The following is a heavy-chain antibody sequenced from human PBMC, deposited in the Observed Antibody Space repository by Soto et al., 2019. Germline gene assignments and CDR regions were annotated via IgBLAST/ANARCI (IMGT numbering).Heavy chain of an antibody. J-gene: IGHJ3*02. CDR1: GFTFSNAW. D-gene: IGHD1-1*01. CDR2: IKSKTDGGTT. CDR3: TTGLRTTPRAFDI. Sequence: GGSLRLSCAASGFTFSNAWMNWVRQAPGKGLAWVGRIKSKTDGGTTDYAAPVKGRFTISRDDSKNTLYLQMNSLKTEATAVYYCTTGLRTTPRAFDIWGQGTMVTVS. V-gene: IGHV3-15*07.